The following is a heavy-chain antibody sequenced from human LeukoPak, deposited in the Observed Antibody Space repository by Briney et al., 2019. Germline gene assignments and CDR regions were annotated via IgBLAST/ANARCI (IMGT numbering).Heavy chain of an antibody. D-gene: IGHD2-15*01. J-gene: IGHJ4*02. Sequence: PGGSLRLSCAASGLTFSGYWMHWVRQAPGKGLGWVSRINGDGSSTSYADSAKGRFTISRDSAKNTLYLQMNSLGAEDTAVYYCARARNCSSGTCYKDYWGQGTLVTVSS. CDR3: ARARNCSSGTCYKDY. CDR2: INGDGSST. V-gene: IGHV3-74*01. CDR1: GLTFSGYW.